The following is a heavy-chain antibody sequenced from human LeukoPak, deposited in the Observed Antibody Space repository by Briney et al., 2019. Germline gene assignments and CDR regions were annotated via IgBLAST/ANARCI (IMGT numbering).Heavy chain of an antibody. CDR2: ISSSGSTI. Sequence: AGGSLRLSCAASGFTFSSYAMNWVRQAPGKGLEWVSYISSSGSTIYYADSVKGRFTISRDNAKNSLYLQMNSLRAEDTAVYYCAREHYGDYGLFDYWGQGTLVTVSS. CDR3: AREHYGDYGLFDY. J-gene: IGHJ4*02. D-gene: IGHD4-17*01. V-gene: IGHV3-48*03. CDR1: GFTFSSYA.